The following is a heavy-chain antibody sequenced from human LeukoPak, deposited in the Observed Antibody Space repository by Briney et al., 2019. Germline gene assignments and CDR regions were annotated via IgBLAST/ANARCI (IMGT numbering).Heavy chain of an antibody. J-gene: IGHJ4*02. CDR1: GFTFSIYS. Sequence: GGSLRLSCAASGFTFSIYSMNWVRQAPGEGLEWGSSISSSRSYIYYADSVKRRFTISRDNDKTSLYLQISSLSAEETVVYYCARVVQWRLTGRLCYWGQGTLVTVSS. D-gene: IGHD2-8*02. CDR3: ARVVQWRLTGRLCY. CDR2: ISSSRSYI. V-gene: IGHV3-21*01.